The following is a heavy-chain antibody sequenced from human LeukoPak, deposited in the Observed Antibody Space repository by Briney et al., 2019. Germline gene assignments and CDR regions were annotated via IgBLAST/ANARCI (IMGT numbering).Heavy chain of an antibody. Sequence: GGSLRLSCTASGFTFCDYAMSWVRQAPGKGLEWVGFIRSKAYGGTTEYAASVKGRFTISRDDSKSTAYLQMNSLKTEDTAVYYCTRVFYDFWSGYYMHDYWGQGTLVTVSS. CDR3: TRVFYDFWSGYYMHDY. J-gene: IGHJ4*02. D-gene: IGHD3-3*01. CDR2: IRSKAYGGTT. V-gene: IGHV3-49*04. CDR1: GFTFCDYA.